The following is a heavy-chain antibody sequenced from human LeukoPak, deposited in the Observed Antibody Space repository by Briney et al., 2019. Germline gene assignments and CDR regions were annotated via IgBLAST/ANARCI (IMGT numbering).Heavy chain of an antibody. J-gene: IGHJ4*02. D-gene: IGHD6-6*01. CDR1: GFTFSSYW. V-gene: IGHV3-74*01. CDR3: ARSSSSGGNFDY. CDR2: ISSDGSST. Sequence: GGSLRLSCAASGFTFSSYWMHWVRQAPGKGLVWVSRISSDGSSTSYADSVKGRFTIFRDNAKNTLYLQMNSLGAEDTAVYYCARSSSSGGNFDYWGQGTLVTVSS.